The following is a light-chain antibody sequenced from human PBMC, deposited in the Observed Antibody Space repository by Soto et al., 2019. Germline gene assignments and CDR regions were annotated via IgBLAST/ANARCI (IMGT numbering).Light chain of an antibody. J-gene: IGLJ1*01. CDR1: SSDVGGYDY. Sequence: QSALTQPASVSGSPGQSITISCTGTSSDVGGYDYVSWYQHHPGKAPKLMIYDVSNRPSGVSSRFSGSKSGNTASLTISGLQAEDEADYYCSSYTTSSTRVFGPGTKLTVL. CDR2: DVS. V-gene: IGLV2-14*01. CDR3: SSYTTSSTRV.